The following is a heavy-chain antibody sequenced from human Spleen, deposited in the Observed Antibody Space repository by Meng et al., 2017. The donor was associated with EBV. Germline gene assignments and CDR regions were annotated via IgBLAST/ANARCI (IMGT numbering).Heavy chain of an antibody. CDR2: VYFSGST. V-gene: IGHV4-61*01. J-gene: IGHJ5*02. CDR1: GASIRTGRYD. Sequence: QGNREVRGAGLVKHSKSLALPLTVSGASIRTGRYDWTSIRQTPGKGLEWLRYVYFSGSTNYYPSLKSRVNMSIDTSKNQFSLNLRSATAADAAVYFCARGGYGTNYFDPWGQGTLVTVSS. D-gene: IGHD4/OR15-4a*01. CDR3: ARGGYGTNYFDP.